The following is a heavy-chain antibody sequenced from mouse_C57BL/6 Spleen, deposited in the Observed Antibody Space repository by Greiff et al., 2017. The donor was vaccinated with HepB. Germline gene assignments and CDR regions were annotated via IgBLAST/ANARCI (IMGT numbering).Heavy chain of an antibody. V-gene: IGHV1-81*01. Sequence: QVQLQQSGAELARPGASVKLSCKASGYTFTSYGISWVKQRTGQGLEWIGEIYPRSGNTYYNEKFKGKATLTADKSSSTAYMELRSLTSEDSAVYFCARSDYGSSYVGLVDYWGQGTTLTVSS. J-gene: IGHJ2*01. CDR1: GYTFTSYG. CDR3: ARSDYGSSYVGLVDY. D-gene: IGHD1-1*01. CDR2: IYPRSGNT.